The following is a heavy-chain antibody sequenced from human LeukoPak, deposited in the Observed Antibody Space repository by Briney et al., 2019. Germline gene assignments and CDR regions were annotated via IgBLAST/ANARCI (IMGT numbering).Heavy chain of an antibody. CDR2: INHSGST. V-gene: IGHV4-34*01. J-gene: IGHJ4*02. Sequence: SETLSLTCAVHGGSFSGYYWSWIRQPPGKGLEWIGEINHSGSTNYNPSLKSRVTISVDTSKNQFSLKLSSVTAADTAVYYCARRRYYGSGSYKVLYYFDYWGQGTLVTVSS. CDR1: GGSFSGYY. D-gene: IGHD3-10*01. CDR3: ARRRYYGSGSYKVLYYFDY.